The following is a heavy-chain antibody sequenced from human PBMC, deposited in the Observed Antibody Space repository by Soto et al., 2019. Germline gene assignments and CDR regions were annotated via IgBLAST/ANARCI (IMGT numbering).Heavy chain of an antibody. CDR3: ARVIQLWLFEDYYGMDV. D-gene: IGHD5-18*01. Sequence: GGSLRLSCAASGFTFSSYWMSWVRQAPGKGLEWVANIKQDGSEKYYVDSVKGRFTISRDNAKNSLYLQMNSLRAEDTAVYYCARVIQLWLFEDYYGMDVWGQGTTVTVSS. J-gene: IGHJ6*02. V-gene: IGHV3-7*05. CDR1: GFTFSSYW. CDR2: IKQDGSEK.